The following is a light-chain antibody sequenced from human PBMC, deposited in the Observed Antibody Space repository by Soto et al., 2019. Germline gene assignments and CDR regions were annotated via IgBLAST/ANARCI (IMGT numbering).Light chain of an antibody. CDR3: SSYTSSSTYV. CDR2: DVS. V-gene: IGLV2-14*01. J-gene: IGLJ1*01. Sequence: QSVLTNPASVSGSPGQSITISCTGTSIDVGCYNYVSWYQQHPGKAPKLMIYDVSNRPSGVSNRFSGSKSGNTASLTISGLQAEDEADYYCSSYTSSSTYVFGTGTKVTVL. CDR1: SIDVGCYNY.